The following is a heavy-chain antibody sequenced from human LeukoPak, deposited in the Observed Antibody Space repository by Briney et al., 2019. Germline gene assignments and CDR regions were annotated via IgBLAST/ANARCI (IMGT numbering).Heavy chain of an antibody. V-gene: IGHV1-8*01. Sequence: GASVKVSCKASGYTFTSYDINWVRQATGQGLEWMRWMNPNSGNTGYAQKFQGRVTMTRNTSISTAYMELSSLRSEDTAVYYCASSKSRAVATILGTAHYYYYGMDVWGQGTTVTVSS. J-gene: IGHJ6*02. CDR2: MNPNSGNT. CDR3: ASSKSRAVATILGTAHYYYYGMDV. D-gene: IGHD5-12*01. CDR1: GYTFTSYD.